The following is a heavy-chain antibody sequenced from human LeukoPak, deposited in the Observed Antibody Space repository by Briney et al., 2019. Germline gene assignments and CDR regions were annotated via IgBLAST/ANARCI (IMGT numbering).Heavy chain of an antibody. CDR1: GYTFTSYD. Sequence: ASVKVSCKASGYTFTSYDINWVRQATGQELEWMGWMNPNSGNTGYAQKFQGRVTMTRNTSISTAYMELSSLRSEDTAVYYCARALYPAWLRFIGGGDYWGQGTLVTVSS. CDR3: ARALYPAWLRFIGGGDY. V-gene: IGHV1-8*01. J-gene: IGHJ4*02. D-gene: IGHD5-12*01. CDR2: MNPNSGNT.